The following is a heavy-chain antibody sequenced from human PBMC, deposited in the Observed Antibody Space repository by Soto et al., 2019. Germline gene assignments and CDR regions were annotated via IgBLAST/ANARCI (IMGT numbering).Heavy chain of an antibody. CDR3: ARGWGRIFDY. V-gene: IGHV4-34*01. CDR2: INHSRST. Sequence: QVQLQQWGAGLLKPSETLSLTCAVYGGSFSGYFWSWIRQPPGKGLEWIGEINHSRSTNYNPSLKSRVTISVDTSKIQFSLKLSSVTAAATALYYCARGWGRIFDYWGQGTLVTVSS. CDR1: GGSFSGYF. J-gene: IGHJ4*02. D-gene: IGHD7-27*01.